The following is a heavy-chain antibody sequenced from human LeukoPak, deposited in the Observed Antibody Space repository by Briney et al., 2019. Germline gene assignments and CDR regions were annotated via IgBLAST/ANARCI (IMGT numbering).Heavy chain of an antibody. CDR3: ARGVDTAMVYGFDI. J-gene: IGHJ3*02. CDR1: GYSFTSYW. Sequence: GESLKISCKGSGYSFTSYWIGWVRQMPGKGLEWMGIIYPGDSESKYRTSLQGQVTISADKSISTAYLQWSSLKASDTAMYYCARGVDTAMVYGFDIWGQGTMVTVSS. D-gene: IGHD5-18*01. CDR2: IYPGDSES. V-gene: IGHV5-51*01.